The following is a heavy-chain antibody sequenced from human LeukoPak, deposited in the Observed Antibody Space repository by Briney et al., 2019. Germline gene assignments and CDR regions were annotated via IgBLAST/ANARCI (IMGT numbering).Heavy chain of an antibody. CDR2: IIPILGIA. J-gene: IGHJ4*02. D-gene: IGHD5-12*01. Sequence: GASVKVSCKTSGATFSTSAFSWVRQAPGQGLEWMGRIIPILGIANYAQKFQGRVTITADKSTSTAYMELSSLRSEDTAVYYCARDHLGVATLYYWGQGTLVTVSS. V-gene: IGHV1-69*04. CDR3: ARDHLGVATLYY. CDR1: GATFSTSA.